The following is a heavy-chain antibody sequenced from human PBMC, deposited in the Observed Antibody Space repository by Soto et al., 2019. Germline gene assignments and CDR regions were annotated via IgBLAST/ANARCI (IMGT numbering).Heavy chain of an antibody. CDR2: ISPYSGNT. D-gene: IGHD3-16*01. V-gene: IGHV1-18*01. CDR3: AMGDNYVTPTPQDV. CDR1: GYIFVNYG. J-gene: IGHJ6*02. Sequence: QVQLVQSGDEVRKLGSSVKVSCKASGYIFVNYGIAWVRQAPGQGLEWMGWISPYSGNTHYARKVQGRLTMTTDTPTSTAYMDLGSLTSDDTAVYYCAMGDNYVTPTPQDVWGQGTTVTVSS.